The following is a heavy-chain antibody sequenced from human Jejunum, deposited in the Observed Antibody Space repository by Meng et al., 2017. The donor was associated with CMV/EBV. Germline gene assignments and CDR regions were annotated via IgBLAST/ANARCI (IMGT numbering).Heavy chain of an antibody. CDR3: ARESMSRNYFDY. V-gene: IGHV3-21*01. D-gene: IGHD2/OR15-2a*01. J-gene: IGHJ4*02. Sequence: ASGFTLSTYTMNWVRQAPGKGLEWVSSISPRGNFMYYSDSVKGRFTISRDNAKNSLYLQMHSLRGDDTAVYYCARESMSRNYFDYWGQGMPVTISS. CDR2: ISPRGNFM. CDR1: GFTLSTYT.